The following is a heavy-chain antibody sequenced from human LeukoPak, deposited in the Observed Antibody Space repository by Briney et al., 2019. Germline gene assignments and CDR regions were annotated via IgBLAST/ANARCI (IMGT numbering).Heavy chain of an antibody. CDR2: INHSGST. CDR3: ARNLIPEQLVVNF. CDR1: GGSFSGYY. Sequence: SETLSLTCAVYGGSFSGYYWSWIRQPPGKGLEWIGEINHSGSTNYNPSLKSRVTMSVDTSKNQFSLNLQSVTPEDTAVYYCARNLIPEQLVVNFWGQGTLVTVSS. D-gene: IGHD6-13*01. V-gene: IGHV4-34*01. J-gene: IGHJ4*02.